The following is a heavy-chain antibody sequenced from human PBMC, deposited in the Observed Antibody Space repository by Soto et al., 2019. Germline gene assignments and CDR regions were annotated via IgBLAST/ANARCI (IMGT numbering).Heavy chain of an antibody. J-gene: IGHJ4*02. CDR3: ARHWGRITMFRTPNENHFDY. CDR2: INPDNGNT. D-gene: IGHD3-10*02. Sequence: GASVKVSCKASGYTFTRSGISWVRQAPGQGLEWLGWINPDNGNTNYAQHLQGRVSLTTDTSTSTAYMDLRSLRSEDTAVYYCARHWGRITMFRTPNENHFDYWGQGTLVTVSS. V-gene: IGHV1-18*01. CDR1: GYTFTRSG.